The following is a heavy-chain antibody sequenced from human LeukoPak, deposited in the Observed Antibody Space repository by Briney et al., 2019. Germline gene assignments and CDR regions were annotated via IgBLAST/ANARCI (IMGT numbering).Heavy chain of an antibody. V-gene: IGHV3-66*03. J-gene: IGHJ1*01. Sequence: GGSLRLSCTVSGFTVSSNSMSWVRQAPGKGLEWVSFIYSDSTHYADSVKGRFTISRDNSKNTLYLQMNSVRADDTAVYYCVKADEFTSNPYFQRWGQGTLVIVSS. CDR1: GFTVSSNS. CDR3: VKADEFTSNPYFQR. D-gene: IGHD2-2*01. CDR2: IYSDST.